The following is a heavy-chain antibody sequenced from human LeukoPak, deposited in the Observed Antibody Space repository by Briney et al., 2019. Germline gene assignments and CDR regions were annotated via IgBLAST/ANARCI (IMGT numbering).Heavy chain of an antibody. CDR1: GASISTYY. D-gene: IGHD3-22*01. CDR3: ARGGSAYYSGSDYYYYYYMDL. CDR2: IYYSGST. Sequence: SGTLSLTCTVSGASISTYYWSWIRQPPGKGLEWIGYIYYSGSTNYNPSLKSRVTISLDTSKNQFSLKLSSVTAADTAVYYCARGGSAYYSGSDYYYYYYMDLWGKGTTVTISS. J-gene: IGHJ6*03. V-gene: IGHV4-59*01.